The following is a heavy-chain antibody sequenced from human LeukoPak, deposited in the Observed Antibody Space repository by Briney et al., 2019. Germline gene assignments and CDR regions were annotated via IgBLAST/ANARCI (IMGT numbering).Heavy chain of an antibody. V-gene: IGHV3-23*01. CDR3: AKDQTILGAFDI. CDR2: ISGSGGST. Sequence: PGGSLRLSCAASGFTFSSYAMSWVRQAPGKGLEWVSAISGSGGSTYYADSVKGRSTISRDNSKNTLYLQMNSLRAEDTAVYYCAKDQTILGAFDIWGQGTMVTVSS. J-gene: IGHJ3*02. CDR1: GFTFSSYA. D-gene: IGHD3-3*01.